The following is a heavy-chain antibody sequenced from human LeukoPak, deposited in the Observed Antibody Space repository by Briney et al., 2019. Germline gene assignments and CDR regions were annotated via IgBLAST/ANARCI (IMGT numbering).Heavy chain of an antibody. Sequence: PSETLSLTCTVSGGSVDSSSHYWGWIRQPPGKGLEWIATIYYGGSTYYCPSLKSRVTISIDTSKNQFSLRLSSVTAADTAVYYCASFPLGWVALDIWGQGTMVTVSS. CDR1: GGSVDSSSHY. D-gene: IGHD3-16*01. CDR3: ASFPLGWVALDI. CDR2: IYYGGST. V-gene: IGHV4-39*07. J-gene: IGHJ3*02.